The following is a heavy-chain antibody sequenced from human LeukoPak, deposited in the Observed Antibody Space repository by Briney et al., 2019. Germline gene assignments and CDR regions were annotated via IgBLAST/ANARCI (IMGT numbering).Heavy chain of an antibody. Sequence: SETLSLTCTVSGVSINSYYWSWIRQPPGKGLEWIGSIYYSGSTNYNPSLKSRVTISVDTSKNQFSLRLSSVTAADTAVYYCARGLSAIVHWGQGTLVTVSS. J-gene: IGHJ4*02. CDR1: GVSINSYY. D-gene: IGHD2-21*02. CDR2: IYYSGST. V-gene: IGHV4-59*12. CDR3: ARGLSAIVH.